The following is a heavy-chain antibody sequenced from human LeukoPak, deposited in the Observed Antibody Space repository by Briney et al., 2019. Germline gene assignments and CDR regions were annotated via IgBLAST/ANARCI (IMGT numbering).Heavy chain of an antibody. CDR3: ARGDSGYDYGFDN. CDR2: IIPIFGTT. V-gene: IGHV1-69*05. CDR1: GGTFSSHA. J-gene: IGHJ4*02. D-gene: IGHD5-12*01. Sequence: SVKVSCKASGGTFSSHAISWVRQAPGQGLEWVGGIIPIFGTTNYAQKFQGRVTITTDESTSTGYMELRSLRSDDTAVYYCARGDSGYDYGFDNWGQGILVTVSS.